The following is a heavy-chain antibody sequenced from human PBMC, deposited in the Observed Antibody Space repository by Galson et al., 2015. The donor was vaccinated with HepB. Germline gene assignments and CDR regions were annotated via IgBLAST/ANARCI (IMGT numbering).Heavy chain of an antibody. D-gene: IGHD6-13*01. CDR2: IWYDGSNK. Sequence: LRLSCAASGFTFSSYGMHWVRQAPGKGLEWVAVIWYDGSNKYYADSVKGRFTISRDNSKNTLYLQMNSLRAEDTAVYYCARGYSSSWYYFDYWGQGTLVTVSS. CDR3: ARGYSSSWYYFDY. CDR1: GFTFSSYG. J-gene: IGHJ4*02. V-gene: IGHV3-33*01.